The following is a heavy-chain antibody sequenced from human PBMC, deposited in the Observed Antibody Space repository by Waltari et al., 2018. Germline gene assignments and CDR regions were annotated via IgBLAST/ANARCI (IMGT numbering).Heavy chain of an antibody. CDR2: MHTNGNT. J-gene: IGHJ5*02. Sequence: QLQLQESGPGLVKPSETLSLSCFVSGASVSSYSWAWIRQSPGKGLEWIGTMHTNGNTYYNPSLTSRVSISVDMSKNQFSLKLSSLTAAVTAVYYCARLPTGYPNWVDPWGQGTLVTVSS. V-gene: IGHV4-39*01. CDR3: ARLPTGYPNWVDP. CDR1: GASVSSYS. D-gene: IGHD6-13*01.